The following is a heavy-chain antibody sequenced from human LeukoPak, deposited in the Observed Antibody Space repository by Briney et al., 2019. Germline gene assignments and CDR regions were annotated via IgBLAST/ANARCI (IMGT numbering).Heavy chain of an antibody. J-gene: IGHJ4*02. CDR3: ARDNSPWLARD. CDR1: GYSISSGYY. V-gene: IGHV4-38-2*02. CDR2: IYHSGST. Sequence: SETLSLTCAVSGYSISSGYYWGRIRQPPGKGLEWIGSIYHSGSTYYNPSLKSRVTISVDTSKNQFSLKLSSVTAADTAVYYCARDNSPWLARDWGQGTLVTVSS. D-gene: IGHD6-19*01.